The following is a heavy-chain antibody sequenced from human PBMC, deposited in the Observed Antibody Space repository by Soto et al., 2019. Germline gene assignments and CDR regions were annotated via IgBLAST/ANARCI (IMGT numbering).Heavy chain of an antibody. Sequence: ASVKVSCKASGGTFSSYAISWVRQAPGQGLEWMGGIIPIFGTANYAQKFQGRVTITADESTSTAYMELSSLRSEDTAVYYCARDRACSSTSCYSSWFDPWGQGTLVTVSS. D-gene: IGHD2-2*01. CDR2: IIPIFGTA. CDR1: GGTFSSYA. V-gene: IGHV1-69*13. J-gene: IGHJ5*02. CDR3: ARDRACSSTSCYSSWFDP.